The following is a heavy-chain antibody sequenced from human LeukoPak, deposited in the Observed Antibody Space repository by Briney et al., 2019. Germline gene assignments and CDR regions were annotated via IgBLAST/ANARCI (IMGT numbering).Heavy chain of an antibody. CDR1: GYTFTSYY. Sequence: ASVKVSCKASGYTFTSYYMHWVRQAPGQGLEWMGIINPSGGSTSYAQKFQGRVTVTRDTSTSTVYMELRSLRSEDTAVYYCARDLAAAAQVDGYWGQGTLVTVSS. D-gene: IGHD6-13*01. CDR2: INPSGGST. J-gene: IGHJ4*02. CDR3: ARDLAAAAQVDGY. V-gene: IGHV1-46*01.